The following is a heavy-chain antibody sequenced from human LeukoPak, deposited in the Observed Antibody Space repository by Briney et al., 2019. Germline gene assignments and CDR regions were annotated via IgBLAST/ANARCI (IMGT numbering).Heavy chain of an antibody. V-gene: IGHV3-7*01. CDR2: IKQDGSEK. CDR3: ARPHPNYYGSGSNLD. Sequence: QTGGSLRLSCAASGFTFSTYWMTWVRQAPGKGLEWVANIKQDGSEKYYVDSVKGRFTISRDNAKNSLYLQMNSLRAEDTAVYYCARPHPNYYGSGSNLDWGQGTLVTVSS. CDR1: GFTFSTYW. J-gene: IGHJ4*02. D-gene: IGHD3-10*01.